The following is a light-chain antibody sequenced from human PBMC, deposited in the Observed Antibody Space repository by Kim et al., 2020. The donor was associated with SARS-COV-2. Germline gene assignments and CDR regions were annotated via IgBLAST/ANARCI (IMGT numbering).Light chain of an antibody. V-gene: IGLV3-19*01. CDR1: SLRSYY. CDR2: GKN. CDR3: NSRDSSGNHVV. J-gene: IGLJ2*01. Sequence: AVGQTVRFTCQGDSLRSYYARWYQQKPGQAPVIVIYGKNNRPSGIPDRFSGPSSGNTASLTITGAQAEDEADYYCNSRDSSGNHVVFGGGTQLTVL.